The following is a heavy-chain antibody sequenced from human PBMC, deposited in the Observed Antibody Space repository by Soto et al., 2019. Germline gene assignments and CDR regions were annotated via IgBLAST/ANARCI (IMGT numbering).Heavy chain of an antibody. Sequence: GGSLRLSCAASGFTFSSYAMHWVRQAPGKGLEWVAVISYDGSNKYYADSVKGRFTISRDNSKNTLYLQMNSLRAEDTAVYYCAREGTLDSDSSGLIDYWGQGTLVTVSS. D-gene: IGHD3-22*01. V-gene: IGHV3-30-3*01. J-gene: IGHJ4*02. CDR3: AREGTLDSDSSGLIDY. CDR2: ISYDGSNK. CDR1: GFTFSSYA.